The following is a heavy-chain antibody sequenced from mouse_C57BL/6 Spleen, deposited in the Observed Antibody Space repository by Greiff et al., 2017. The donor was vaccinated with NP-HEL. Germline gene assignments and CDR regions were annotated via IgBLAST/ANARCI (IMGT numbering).Heavy chain of an antibody. Sequence: QVQLQQPGAELVKPGASVKLSCKASGYTFTSYWMHWVKQRPGQGLEWIGMIHPNSGSTNYNEKFKSKATLTVDKSSSTAYMQLSSLTSEDSAVYYCASGEITTDYFDYWGQGTTLTVSS. J-gene: IGHJ2*01. CDR3: ASGEITTDYFDY. V-gene: IGHV1-64*01. CDR1: GYTFTSYW. CDR2: IHPNSGST. D-gene: IGHD1-1*01.